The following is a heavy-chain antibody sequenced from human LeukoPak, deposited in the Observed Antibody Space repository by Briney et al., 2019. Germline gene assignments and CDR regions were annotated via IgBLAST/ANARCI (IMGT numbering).Heavy chain of an antibody. CDR2: IIPIFGTA. V-gene: IGHV1-69*13. Sequence: GASVNVSCKASGGTFSSYAISWVRQAPGQGLEWMGGIIPIFGTANYAQKFQGRVTITADESTSTAYMELSSLRSEDTAVYYCARVAGELHPNGYFDYWGQGTLVTVSS. D-gene: IGHD1-26*01. CDR1: GGTFSSYA. J-gene: IGHJ4*02. CDR3: ARVAGELHPNGYFDY.